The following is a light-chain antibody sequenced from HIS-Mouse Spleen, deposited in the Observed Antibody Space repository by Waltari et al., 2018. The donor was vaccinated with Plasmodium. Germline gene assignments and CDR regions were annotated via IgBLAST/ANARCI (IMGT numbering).Light chain of an antibody. CDR1: QCISSY. CDR2: SAS. Sequence: DIQLTQSPSFLSASVGDKVTITCRASQCISSYLAWYQQQPGKAPKLLIYSASTLQSGVPSRFSGSGSGTEFTLTISSLQPEDFATYYCQQLNSYPLTFGGGTKVEIK. V-gene: IGKV1-9*01. CDR3: QQLNSYPLT. J-gene: IGKJ4*01.